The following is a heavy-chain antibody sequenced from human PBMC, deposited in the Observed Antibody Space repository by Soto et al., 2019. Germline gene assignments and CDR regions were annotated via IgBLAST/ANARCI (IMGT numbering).Heavy chain of an antibody. D-gene: IGHD6-13*01. V-gene: IGHV3-30*18. CDR3: ANDLAADEGGYYYGMDV. CDR1: GFTFSSYG. Sequence: GGSLRLSCAASGFTFSSYGMHWVRQAPGKGLEWAAVISYDGSNKYYADSVKGRFTISRDNSKNTLYLQMNSLRAEDTAVYYCANDLAADEGGYYYGMDVWGQGTTVTVSS. J-gene: IGHJ6*02. CDR2: ISYDGSNK.